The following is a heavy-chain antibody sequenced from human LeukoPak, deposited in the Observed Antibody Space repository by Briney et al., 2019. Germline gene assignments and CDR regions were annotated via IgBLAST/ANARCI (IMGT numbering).Heavy chain of an antibody. D-gene: IGHD3-10*01. V-gene: IGHV3-23*01. Sequence: GGSLRLSCAASGFTFSSYAMSWVRQAPGKGLEWVSVIRGSGGSTYYADSVKGRFTISRDNSKNTLYLQMSSLRAEDTAVYYCAKDPMVRGSTYDYWGQGTLVTVSS. CDR2: IRGSGGST. CDR1: GFTFSSYA. J-gene: IGHJ4*02. CDR3: AKDPMVRGSTYDY.